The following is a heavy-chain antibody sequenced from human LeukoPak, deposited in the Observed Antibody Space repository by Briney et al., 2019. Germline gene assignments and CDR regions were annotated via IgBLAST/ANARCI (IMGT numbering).Heavy chain of an antibody. Sequence: ETLSLTCAVYGGSFSGYYWSWVRQAPGKGLEWVANIKQDGSEKYYVDSVKGRFTISRDNAKNSLYLQMNSLRAEDTAVYYCARVDFWSGPFDYWGQGTLVTVSS. CDR1: GGSFSGYY. J-gene: IGHJ4*02. V-gene: IGHV3-7*01. CDR3: ARVDFWSGPFDY. D-gene: IGHD3-3*01. CDR2: IKQDGSEK.